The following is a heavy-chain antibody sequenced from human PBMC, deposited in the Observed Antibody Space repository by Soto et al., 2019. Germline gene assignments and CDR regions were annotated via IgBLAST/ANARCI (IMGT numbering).Heavy chain of an antibody. V-gene: IGHV3-30*18. D-gene: IGHD4-17*01. CDR3: AKDRAGDLYWYFDL. CDR2: ISYDGSNK. CDR1: GFTFSSYG. J-gene: IGHJ2*01. Sequence: GGSLRLSCAASGFTFSSYGMHWVRQAPGKGLEWVAVISYDGSNKYYADSVKGRFTISRDNSKNTLYLQMNSLRAEDTAVYYCAKDRAGDLYWYFDLWGRGTLVTVSS.